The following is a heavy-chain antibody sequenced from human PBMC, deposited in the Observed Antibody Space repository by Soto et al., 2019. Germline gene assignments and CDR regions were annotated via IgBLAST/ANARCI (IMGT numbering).Heavy chain of an antibody. CDR1: GGSISSGDYY. V-gene: IGHV4-30-4*01. CDR3: ARDPYYYDSSGYQA. D-gene: IGHD3-22*01. J-gene: IGHJ5*02. CDR2: IYYSGST. Sequence: SETLSLTCTVSGGSISSGDYYWSWIRQPPGKGLEWIGYIYYSGSTYYNPSLKSRVTISVDTSKNQFSLKLSSVTAADTAVYYCARDPYYYDSSGYQAWGQGTLVTVS.